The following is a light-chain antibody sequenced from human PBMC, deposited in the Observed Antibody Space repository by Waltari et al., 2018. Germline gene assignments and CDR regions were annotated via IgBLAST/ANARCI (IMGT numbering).Light chain of an antibody. Sequence: DIQMTQSQSSLSASVGDRVTITCRASQSISSYLNWYQQNTGKAPKLLIYAASSLQSGVPSRFSGSGSGTDFTLTISSLQPEDFATYYCQQSYSTPLTFGGGTKVEIK. CDR2: AAS. J-gene: IGKJ4*01. V-gene: IGKV1-39*01. CDR1: QSISSY. CDR3: QQSYSTPLT.